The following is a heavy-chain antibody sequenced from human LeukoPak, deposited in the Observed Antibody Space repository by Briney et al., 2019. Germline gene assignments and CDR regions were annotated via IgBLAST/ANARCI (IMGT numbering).Heavy chain of an antibody. Sequence: PSETLSLTCTVSGGSISSYYWSWIRQPPGKGLEWIGYIYYSGSTSYNPSLKSRVTISVDTSKNQFSLKLSSVTAADTAVYYCARATYYYDSSGYRAWEDYWGQGTLVTVSS. CDR3: ARATYYYDSSGYRAWEDY. V-gene: IGHV4-59*08. CDR2: IYYSGST. D-gene: IGHD3-22*01. J-gene: IGHJ4*02. CDR1: GGSISSYY.